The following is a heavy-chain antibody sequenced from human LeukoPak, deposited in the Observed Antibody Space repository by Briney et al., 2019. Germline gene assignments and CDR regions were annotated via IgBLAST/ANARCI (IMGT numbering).Heavy chain of an antibody. Sequence: GSLRLSCAASGFTFSSYAMSWVRQAPGKGLEWVSAISGSGGNTYYADSVKGRFTISRDNSKNTLYLQMNSLRAEDTAVYYCAKDQGYDSSGYSAYWGQGTLVTVSS. CDR1: GFTFSSYA. CDR3: AKDQGYDSSGYSAY. D-gene: IGHD3-22*01. J-gene: IGHJ4*02. V-gene: IGHV3-23*01. CDR2: ISGSGGNT.